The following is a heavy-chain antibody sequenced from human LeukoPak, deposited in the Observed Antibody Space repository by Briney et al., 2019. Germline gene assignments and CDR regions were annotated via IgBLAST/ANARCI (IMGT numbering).Heavy chain of an antibody. V-gene: IGHV4-61*02. Sequence: SQTLSLTCTVSGGSISSGSYYWSWIRQPAGKGLEWIGRIYTSGSTNYNPSLKSRVTISVDTSKNQFSLKLSSVTAADTAVYYCARALVGYSYGPFDYWGQGTLVTVSS. J-gene: IGHJ4*02. CDR2: IYTSGST. CDR3: ARALVGYSYGPFDY. D-gene: IGHD5-18*01. CDR1: GGSISSGSYY.